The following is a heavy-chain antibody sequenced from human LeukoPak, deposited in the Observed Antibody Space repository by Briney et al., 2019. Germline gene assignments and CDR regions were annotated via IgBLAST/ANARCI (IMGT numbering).Heavy chain of an antibody. D-gene: IGHD5/OR15-5a*01. CDR3: ARDSVIFRGMDV. V-gene: IGHV3-33*01. CDR1: GFTFSSYG. CDR2: IWYDGSNK. Sequence: GRSLRLSCAASGFTFSSYGMHWVRQAPGKGLEWVAVIWYDGSNKYYADSVKGRFTISRDNSKNTLYLQMNSLRAEDTAVYYCARDSVIFRGMDVWGQGTTVTVSS. J-gene: IGHJ6*02.